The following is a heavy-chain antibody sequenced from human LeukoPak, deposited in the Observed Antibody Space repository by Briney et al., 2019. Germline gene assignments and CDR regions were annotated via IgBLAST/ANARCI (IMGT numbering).Heavy chain of an antibody. CDR1: GFTLSDSD. CDR2: IRSYGGTGSTK. Sequence: PGGSLRLSCTVSGFTLSDSDIHWVRQAPGKGLEWVAKIRSYGGTGSTKYFADSLKGRFTISADNYRNIVYLQMSSIRAEDTAVYYCVNFDYWGQGTLVTVSS. V-gene: IGHV3-30*02. CDR3: VNFDY. J-gene: IGHJ4*02.